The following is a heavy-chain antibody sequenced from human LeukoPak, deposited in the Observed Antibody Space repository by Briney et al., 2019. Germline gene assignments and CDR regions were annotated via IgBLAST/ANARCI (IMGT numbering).Heavy chain of an antibody. D-gene: IGHD3-10*01. CDR3: AKVELELLWFGEGVYMDV. J-gene: IGHJ6*03. CDR1: GFTFSSYG. V-gene: IGHV3-30*02. CDR2: IRYDGSNK. Sequence: AGSLRLSCAASGFTFSSYGMHWVRQAPGKGLEWVAFIRYDGSNKYYADSVKGRFTISRDNSKNTLYLQMNSLRAEDTAVYYCAKVELELLWFGEGVYMDVWGKGTTVTVSS.